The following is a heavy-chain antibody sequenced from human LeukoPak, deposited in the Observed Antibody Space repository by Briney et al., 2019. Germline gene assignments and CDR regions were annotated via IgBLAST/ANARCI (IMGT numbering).Heavy chain of an antibody. D-gene: IGHD3-10*01. CDR1: GYTFTGYY. J-gene: IGHJ4*02. Sequence: ASVKVSCKASGYTFTGYYMHWVRQAHGQGLEWMGRINPNSGGTNYAQKFQGRVTMTRDTSISTAYMELSRLGSDDTAVYYCARAAYYYGSGSYSGYWGQGTLVTVSS. CDR2: INPNSGGT. CDR3: ARAAYYYGSGSYSGY. V-gene: IGHV1-2*06.